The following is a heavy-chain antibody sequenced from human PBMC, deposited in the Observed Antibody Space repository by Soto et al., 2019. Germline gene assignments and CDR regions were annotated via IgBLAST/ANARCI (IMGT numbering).Heavy chain of an antibody. D-gene: IGHD3-22*01. CDR1: GDSCVSYG. CDR3: ASPYYYDSSGRAAFDY. J-gene: IGHJ4*02. CDR2: IDPSDSYT. V-gene: IGHV5-10-1*01. Sequence: GESLKISCKGSGDSCVSYGSSWVRQMPGKGLEWMGRIDPSDSYTNYSPSFQGHVTISADKSISTAYLQWSSLKASDTAMYYCASPYYYDSSGRAAFDYWGQGPLVTVSS.